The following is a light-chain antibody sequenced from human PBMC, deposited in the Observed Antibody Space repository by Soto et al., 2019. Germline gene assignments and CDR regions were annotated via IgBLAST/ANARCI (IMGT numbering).Light chain of an antibody. J-gene: IGLJ3*02. CDR2: ANN. V-gene: IGLV1-44*01. CDR1: SSNIGSNT. CDR3: AAWDDSLHGWV. Sequence: QSVLTQPPSASGTPGQRVTISCSGSSSNIGSNTVNWYQQLPGTAPKLLMYANNNRPSGVPDRLSGAKSGASASLAISGLQSEDEADYYCAAWDDSLHGWVFGGGTKLTVL.